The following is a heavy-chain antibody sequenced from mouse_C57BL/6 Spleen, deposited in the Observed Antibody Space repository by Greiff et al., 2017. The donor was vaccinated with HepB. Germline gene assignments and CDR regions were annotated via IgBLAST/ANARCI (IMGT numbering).Heavy chain of an antibody. CDR2: IWSGGST. CDR1: GFSLTSYG. J-gene: IGHJ4*01. D-gene: IGHD4-1*01. Sequence: VQGVESGPGLVQPSQSLSITCTVSGFSLTSYGVHWVRQSPGKGLEWLGVIWSGGSTDYNAAFISRLSISKDNSKSQVFFKMNSLQADDTAIYYCARNRGLGEYYYAMDYWGQGTSVTVSS. CDR3: ARNRGLGEYYYAMDY. V-gene: IGHV2-2*01.